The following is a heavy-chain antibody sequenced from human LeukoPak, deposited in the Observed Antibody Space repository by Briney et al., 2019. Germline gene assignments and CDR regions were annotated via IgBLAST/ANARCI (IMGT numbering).Heavy chain of an antibody. Sequence: ASVKVSCKASGYTFTSYYMHWVRQAPGQGLEWMGIINPSGGSTSYAQKFQGRVTMTRDTSTSTVYMELSSLRSEDTAVYYCAREDDYYDSSGYYTFDYWGQGTLVTVSS. CDR1: GYTFTSYY. V-gene: IGHV1-46*01. CDR2: INPSGGST. D-gene: IGHD3-22*01. CDR3: AREDDYYDSSGYYTFDY. J-gene: IGHJ4*02.